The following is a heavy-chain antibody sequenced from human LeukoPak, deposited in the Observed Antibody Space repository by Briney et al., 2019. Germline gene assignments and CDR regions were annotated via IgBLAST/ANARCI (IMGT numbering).Heavy chain of an antibody. CDR1: GYTFAAYY. Sequence: ASVKVSCKGSGYTFAAYYMHWVRQAPGQGLEWMGWISLSTGGTNYAQKFQGRVTMTRDTSISTAYMELSSLKSDDTAVYYCASADRMDVWGKGTTVTVSS. CDR3: ASADRMDV. J-gene: IGHJ6*03. V-gene: IGHV1-2*02. CDR2: ISLSTGGT.